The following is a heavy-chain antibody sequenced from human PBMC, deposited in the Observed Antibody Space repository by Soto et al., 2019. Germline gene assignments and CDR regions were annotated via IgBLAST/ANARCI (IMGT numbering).Heavy chain of an antibody. D-gene: IGHD5-12*01. J-gene: IGHJ6*02. Sequence: PGGSLRLSCAASGFTFSNAWMSWVRQAPGKGLEWVGHIKSKTDGGTIDYAAPVKGRFSISRDDSKNTLYLQMNSLKTEGTAVYYCTTHTRDVVAGYYYGMDVWGLGTTVTVSS. CDR3: TTHTRDVVAGYYYGMDV. CDR2: IKSKTDGGTI. V-gene: IGHV3-15*01. CDR1: GFTFSNAW.